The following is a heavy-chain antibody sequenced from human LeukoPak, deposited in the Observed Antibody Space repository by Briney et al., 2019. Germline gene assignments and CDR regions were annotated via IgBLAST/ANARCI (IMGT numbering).Heavy chain of an antibody. J-gene: IGHJ6*02. D-gene: IGHD4-23*01. Sequence: GGSLRLSCAASGFTFSSYSMTWVRQAPGKGLEWVSSISSSSSYIYYADPVKGRFTISRDNAKNSLYLQMNSLRAEDTAVYYCARAVVKYGMDVWGQGTMVTVSS. CDR3: ARAVVKYGMDV. CDR1: GFTFSSYS. V-gene: IGHV3-21*01. CDR2: ISSSSSYI.